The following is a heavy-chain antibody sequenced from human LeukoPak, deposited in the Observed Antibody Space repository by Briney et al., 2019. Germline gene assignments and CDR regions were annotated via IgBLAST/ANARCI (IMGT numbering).Heavy chain of an antibody. CDR1: GFTLSTSW. V-gene: IGHV3-7*01. Sequence: PGGSLRLSCAASGFTLSTSWMTWVRQAPGKGLEWVTNINRAGSQTDYMDSVKGRFTISRYSANDVLYLQMNSLRVEDTAVYYCARGGLTAGFDYWGQGTLVTVSS. CDR2: INRAGSQT. D-gene: IGHD3-10*01. CDR3: ARGGLTAGFDY. J-gene: IGHJ4*02.